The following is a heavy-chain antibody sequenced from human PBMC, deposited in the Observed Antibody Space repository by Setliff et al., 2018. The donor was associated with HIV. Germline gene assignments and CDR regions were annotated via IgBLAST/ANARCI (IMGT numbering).Heavy chain of an antibody. J-gene: IGHJ6*03. Sequence: SETLSLTCTVSGGSVSLYYWNWMRQPVGEGLEWIGRLFTSGKTIFSPSLKSRVSMSVDTSKNAVSLKLDSVTAGDSAVYFCARDLFNEWQGHYYYYMDVWGKGTTVTVSS. V-gene: IGHV4-4*07. CDR3: ARDLFNEWQGHYYYYMDV. D-gene: IGHD3-3*01. CDR2: LFTSGKT. CDR1: GGSVSLYY.